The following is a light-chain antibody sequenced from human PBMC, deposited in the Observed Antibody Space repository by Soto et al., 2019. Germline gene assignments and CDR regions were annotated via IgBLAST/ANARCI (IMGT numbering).Light chain of an antibody. V-gene: IGKV1-39*01. CDR1: QYIGDF. J-gene: IGKJ1*01. CDR2: GAS. CDR3: QQSYFIPGT. Sequence: DIQKTQSPSSLSASVGDRVTITCRASQYIGDFLNWYQQTPGKPPKLLIFGASNLHIGVPSRFSFSGSFKELTLTISNLLREDFATYYCQQSYFIPGTVGRGTKVDIK.